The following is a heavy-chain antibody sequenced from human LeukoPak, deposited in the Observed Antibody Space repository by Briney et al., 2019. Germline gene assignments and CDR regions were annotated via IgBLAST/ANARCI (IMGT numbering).Heavy chain of an antibody. V-gene: IGHV5-51*01. CDR3: ATCRHYYDSSGYPYDAFDI. Sequence: GESLKISCKGSGYSFTSYWIGWVRQMPGKGLEWMGIIYPGDSDTRYSPSFQGRVTISADKSITTAYLQWSSLKASDTAMYYCATCRHYYDSSGYPYDAFDIWGQGTMVTVSS. CDR2: IYPGDSDT. J-gene: IGHJ3*02. CDR1: GYSFTSYW. D-gene: IGHD3-22*01.